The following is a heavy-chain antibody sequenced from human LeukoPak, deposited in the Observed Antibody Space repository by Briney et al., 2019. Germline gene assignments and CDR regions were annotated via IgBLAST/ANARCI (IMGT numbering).Heavy chain of an antibody. J-gene: IGHJ3*02. D-gene: IGHD6-13*01. Sequence: GGSLRLSCAVSGFTFSGSAMHWVRQASGKGLEWVGRIRSKANSYATAYAASVKGRFTISRDDSKNTAYLQMNSLKTEDTAVYYCTRPQYSSSWYDSFDIWGQGTMVTVSS. CDR1: GFTFSGSA. CDR3: TRPQYSSSWYDSFDI. V-gene: IGHV3-73*01. CDR2: IRSKANSYAT.